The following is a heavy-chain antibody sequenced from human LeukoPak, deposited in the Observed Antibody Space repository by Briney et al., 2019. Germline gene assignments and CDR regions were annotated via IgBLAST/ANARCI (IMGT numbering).Heavy chain of an antibody. CDR3: ARNYYDSSGYYYHDY. J-gene: IGHJ4*02. CDR1: GITFSNFA. V-gene: IGHV3-33*08. CDR2: IWYDGSNK. Sequence: GGSLRLSCAASGITFSNFAMSWVRQAPGEGLEWVAVIWYDGSNKYYADSVKGRFTISRDNSENTLYLQMNSLRAEDTAVYYCARNYYDSSGYYYHDYWGQGTLVTVSS. D-gene: IGHD3-22*01.